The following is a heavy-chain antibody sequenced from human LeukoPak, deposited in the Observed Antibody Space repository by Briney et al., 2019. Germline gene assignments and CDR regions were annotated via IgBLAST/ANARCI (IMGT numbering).Heavy chain of an antibody. D-gene: IGHD3-22*01. CDR1: GGSISSYY. Sequence: SETLSLTCTVSGGSISSYYWSWIRQPPGKGLEWIGYIYYGGSTNYNPSLKSRVTISVDTSKNQFSLKLSSVTAADTAVYYCAGHYYDSSGYYYDYWGQRTLVTVSS. CDR2: IYYGGST. CDR3: AGHYYDSSGYYYDY. V-gene: IGHV4-59*01. J-gene: IGHJ4*02.